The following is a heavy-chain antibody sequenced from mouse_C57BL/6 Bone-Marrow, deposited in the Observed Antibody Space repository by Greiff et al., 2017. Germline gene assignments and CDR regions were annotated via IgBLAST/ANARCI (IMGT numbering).Heavy chain of an antibody. CDR2: IWWDDDK. J-gene: IGHJ4*01. CDR1: GFSLSTFGMG. V-gene: IGHV8-8*01. CDR3: ARTLYGYPFYYAMDY. D-gene: IGHD2-2*01. Sequence: QVTLKESGPGILQPSQTLSLTCSFSGFSLSTFGMGVGWIRQPSGKGLEWLAHIWWDDDKYYNPALKSRLTISKDTSKNQVFLKIANVDTADTATYYCARTLYGYPFYYAMDYWGQGTSVTVSS.